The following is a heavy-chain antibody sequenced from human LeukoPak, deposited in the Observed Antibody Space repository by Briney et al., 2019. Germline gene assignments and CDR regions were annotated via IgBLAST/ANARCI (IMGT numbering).Heavy chain of an antibody. V-gene: IGHV4-61*01. Sequence: SETLSLTCTVSGGSVSSGSYYWSWIRQPPGKGLEWIVYIYYSGSTNYNPSLKSRVTISVDTSKNQFSLKLSSVTAADTAVYYCARNRRGDYYYGMDVWGKGTTVTVSS. D-gene: IGHD1-14*01. CDR1: GGSVSSGSYY. J-gene: IGHJ6*04. CDR2: IYYSGST. CDR3: ARNRRGDYYYGMDV.